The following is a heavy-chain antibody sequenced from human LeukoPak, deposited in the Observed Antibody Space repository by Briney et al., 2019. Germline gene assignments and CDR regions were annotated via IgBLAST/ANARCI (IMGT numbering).Heavy chain of an antibody. V-gene: IGHV3-33*01. D-gene: IGHD4-17*01. J-gene: IGHJ4*02. Sequence: PGRSLRLSCAASGFTSSSYAMNWVRQAPGKGLEWVAVIWYDGSNKYYADSVKGRFTISRDNSKNTVYLQMNSLRAEDTAVYYCARGGAFGDRTYYFASWGQGILVTVSS. CDR2: IWYDGSNK. CDR3: ARGGAFGDRTYYFAS. CDR1: GFTSSSYA.